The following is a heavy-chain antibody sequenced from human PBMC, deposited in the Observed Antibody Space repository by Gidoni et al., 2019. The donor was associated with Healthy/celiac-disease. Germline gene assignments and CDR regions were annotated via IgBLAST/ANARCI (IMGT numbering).Heavy chain of an antibody. J-gene: IGHJ5*02. CDR1: GGSFSGYY. D-gene: IGHD2-2*02. Sequence: QVQLQQWGAGLLKPSETLSLTCAVYGGSFSGYYWSWIRQPPGKGLEWIGEINHSGSTNYNPSLKSRVTISVDTSKNQFSLKLSSVTAADTAVYYCARTIVVVPAAISWFDPWGQGTLVTVSS. CDR2: INHSGST. CDR3: ARTIVVVPAAISWFDP. V-gene: IGHV4-34*01.